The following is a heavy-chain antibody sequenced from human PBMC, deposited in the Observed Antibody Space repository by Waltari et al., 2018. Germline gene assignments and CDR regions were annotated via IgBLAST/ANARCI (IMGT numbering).Heavy chain of an antibody. V-gene: IGHV4-30-4*08. CDR1: GGSISSGDYY. CDR2: IYCSGST. J-gene: IGHJ5*02. Sequence: QVQLQESGPGLVKPSQTLSLTCTVSGGSISSGDYYWSWIRPPPGTGLEWIEYIYCSGSTYYNPSLKSRVTISVDTSKNQFSLKLSSVTAADTAVYYCASAKLYCSSTSCYQNWFDPWGQGTLVTVSS. CDR3: ASAKLYCSSTSCYQNWFDP. D-gene: IGHD2-2*01.